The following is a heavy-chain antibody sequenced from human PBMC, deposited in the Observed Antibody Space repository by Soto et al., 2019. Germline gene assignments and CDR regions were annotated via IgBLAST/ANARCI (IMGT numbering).Heavy chain of an antibody. J-gene: IGHJ4*02. CDR1: GFTFSSYS. D-gene: IGHD5-18*01. Sequence: GGPPRLSCAASGFTFSSYSMNWVRQAPGKGLEWVSYISSSSSTIYYADSVKGRFTISRDNAKNSLYLQMNSLRDEDTAVYYCAIDQNSYGYERGHFDYWGQGP. V-gene: IGHV3-48*02. CDR3: AIDQNSYGYERGHFDY. CDR2: ISSSSSTI.